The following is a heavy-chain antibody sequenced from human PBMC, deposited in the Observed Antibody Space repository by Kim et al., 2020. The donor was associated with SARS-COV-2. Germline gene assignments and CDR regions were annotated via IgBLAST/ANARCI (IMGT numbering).Heavy chain of an antibody. Sequence: KYYADSVKGRFTISRDNSKNTLYLQMNSLRAEDTAVYYCARDREPVLFDYWGQGTLVTVSS. V-gene: IGHV3-30*01. D-gene: IGHD2-8*01. J-gene: IGHJ4*02. CDR3: ARDREPVLFDY. CDR2: K.